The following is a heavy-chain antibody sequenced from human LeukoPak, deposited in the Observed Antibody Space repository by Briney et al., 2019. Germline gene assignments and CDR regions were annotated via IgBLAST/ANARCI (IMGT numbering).Heavy chain of an antibody. J-gene: IGHJ4*02. V-gene: IGHV4-4*07. D-gene: IGHD2-2*01. CDR3: AREGHCSSTSCYGTNFSLDY. Sequence: PSETLSLTCTVSGGSISSYFWSWIRQPAGKGLEWIGRIYTSGSTNYNPSLKNRVTMSVDTSKNQFSLKLSSVTAADTAVYYCAREGHCSSTSCYGTNFSLDYWGQGTLVTVSS. CDR1: GGSISSYF. CDR2: IYTSGST.